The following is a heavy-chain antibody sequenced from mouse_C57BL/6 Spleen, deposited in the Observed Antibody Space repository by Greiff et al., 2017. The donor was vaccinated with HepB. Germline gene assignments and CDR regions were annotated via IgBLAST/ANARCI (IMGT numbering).Heavy chain of an antibody. Sequence: VKLMESGAELVKPGASVKLSCKASGYTFTEYTIHWVKQRSGQGLEWIGWFYPGSGSIKYNEKFKDKATLTADKSSSTVYMELSRLTSEDSAVYFCARHGYYYGSSYGYFDVWGTGTTVTVSS. J-gene: IGHJ1*03. D-gene: IGHD1-1*01. CDR3: ARHGYYYGSSYGYFDV. CDR2: FYPGSGSI. CDR1: GYTFTEYT. V-gene: IGHV1-62-2*01.